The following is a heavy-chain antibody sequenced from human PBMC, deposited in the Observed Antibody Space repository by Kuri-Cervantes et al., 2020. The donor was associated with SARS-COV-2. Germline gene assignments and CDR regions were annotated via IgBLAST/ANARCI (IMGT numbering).Heavy chain of an antibody. CDR3: ASPYSGSYYRLGGISY. CDR2: ISGSGSTI. V-gene: IGHV3-48*04. CDR1: GFTFSSYA. J-gene: IGHJ4*02. D-gene: IGHD1-26*01. Sequence: GGSLRLSCAASGFTFSSYAMSWVRQAPGKGLEWVSAISGSGSTIYYADSMKGRFTISRDNAKNSLYLQMNSLRAEDTAVYYCASPYSGSYYRLGGISYWGQGTLVTVSS.